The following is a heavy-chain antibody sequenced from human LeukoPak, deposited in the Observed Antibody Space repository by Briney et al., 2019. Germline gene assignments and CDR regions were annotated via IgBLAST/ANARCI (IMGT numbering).Heavy chain of an antibody. J-gene: IGHJ5*02. D-gene: IGHD1-26*01. V-gene: IGHV4-59*01. CDR3: ASVGAGNWSDP. CDR1: GGSISSYY. Sequence: SETLSLTCTVSGGSISSYYWSWIRQPPGKGLEWIGYIYYSGSTNYNPSLKSRVTISVDTSKNQFSLKLSSVTAADTAVYYCASVGAGNWSDPWGQGTLVTVSS. CDR2: IYYSGST.